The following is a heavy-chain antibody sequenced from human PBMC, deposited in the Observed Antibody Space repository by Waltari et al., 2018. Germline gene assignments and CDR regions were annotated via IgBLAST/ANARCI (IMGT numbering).Heavy chain of an antibody. Sequence: QVQLVQSGAEVKKPGSSVKVSCKASGGTFSSYAISWVRQAPGQGLEWMGGIIPIFVTPTSAKKFQCGFTITADESTSTAYMELSSLSSEDTAVYYCARDGGGGNPWGGYYGMDVWGQGTTVTVSS. D-gene: IGHD2-15*01. J-gene: IGHJ6*02. V-gene: IGHV1-69*12. CDR1: GGTFSSYA. CDR3: ARDGGGGNPWGGYYGMDV. CDR2: IIPIFVTP.